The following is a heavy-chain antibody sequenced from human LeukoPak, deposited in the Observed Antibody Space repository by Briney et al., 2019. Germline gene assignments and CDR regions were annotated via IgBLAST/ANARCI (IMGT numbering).Heavy chain of an antibody. J-gene: IGHJ3*02. CDR2: ISGSGDYT. V-gene: IGHV3-23*01. CDR1: GFTFSSYT. Sequence: PGGSLRLSCAASGFTFSSYTMNWVRQAPGKGLEWVSCISGSGDYTYYTDSVKGRFTISRDNSKNTLYLQMNSLRVDDTALYYCAKGSRPHGALDIWGHGTMVTVSS. CDR3: AKGSRPHGALDI. D-gene: IGHD6-6*01.